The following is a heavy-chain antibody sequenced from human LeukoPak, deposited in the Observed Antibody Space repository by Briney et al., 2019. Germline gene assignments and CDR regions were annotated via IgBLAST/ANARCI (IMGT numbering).Heavy chain of an antibody. V-gene: IGHV3-53*01. D-gene: IGHD4-23*01. CDR1: GFTVSSNY. CDR3: AREGNDYDMDV. CDR2: IFSGGST. J-gene: IGHJ6*04. Sequence: GGSLWFSRAASGFTVSSNYMSWVRQAPGKGLAWVSVIFSGGSTYYADSEKGRFTISRDNSKNTLFLQMNSLRAEDTAVYYCAREGNDYDMDVWGKG.